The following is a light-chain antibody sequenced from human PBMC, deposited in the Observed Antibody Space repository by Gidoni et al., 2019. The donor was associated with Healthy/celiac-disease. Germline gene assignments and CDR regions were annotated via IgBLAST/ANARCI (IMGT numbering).Light chain of an antibody. Sequence: EIVLTQSPATLSLSPGERATLSCRSSQSVSSYLACYQQKPGQAPRLLNYDASNRATGIPARFSGRGSGTDFTLTISSLEPEDFAVYYCQQRSNWLTFGGGTKVEIK. CDR2: DAS. V-gene: IGKV3-11*01. CDR3: QQRSNWLT. CDR1: QSVSSY. J-gene: IGKJ4*01.